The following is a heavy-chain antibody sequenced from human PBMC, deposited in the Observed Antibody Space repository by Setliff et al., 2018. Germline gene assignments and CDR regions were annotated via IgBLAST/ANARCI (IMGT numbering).Heavy chain of an antibody. CDR3: LVAYTSSWYSSGFDP. CDR2: INGDGSIT. Sequence: PGGSLRLSCAASGLTFTSKWMHWVRQAPGKGLVWVSRINGDGSITSYADSVRGRFTISRASSKNTLYLQMNSLRLEDTALYYCLVAYTSSWYSSGFDPWGQGTLVTVSS. J-gene: IGHJ5*02. V-gene: IGHV3-74*01. D-gene: IGHD6-13*01. CDR1: GLTFTSKW.